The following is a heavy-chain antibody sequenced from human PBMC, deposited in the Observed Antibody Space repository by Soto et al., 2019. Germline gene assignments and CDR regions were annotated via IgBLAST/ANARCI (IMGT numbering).Heavy chain of an antibody. CDR2: INPGGGYS. Sequence: VASVKVSCKASGYIFTHYYIHWVRLAPGQGLEWVGVINPGGGYSTYAQKFQGRVTMTRDTSTSTVYMELSSLKSEDTAVYYCGREYFDSRGTPPGDWGQGTQVTVSS. J-gene: IGHJ4*02. CDR1: GYIFTHYY. V-gene: IGHV1-46*01. D-gene: IGHD3-22*01. CDR3: GREYFDSRGTPPGD.